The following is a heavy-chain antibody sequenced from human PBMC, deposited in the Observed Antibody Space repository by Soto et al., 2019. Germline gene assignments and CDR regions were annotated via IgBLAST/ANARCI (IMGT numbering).Heavy chain of an antibody. CDR2: ISTSSSNI. CDR1: GFTFSSYS. J-gene: IGHJ3*02. D-gene: IGHD5-18*01. CDR3: ARDWYSNALAPDAFDI. V-gene: IGHV3-48*02. Sequence: EVQLVESGGGLVQPGESLRLSCAASGFTFSSYSLNWVRQAPGKGPEWVSYISTSSSNIYYADSVKGRFTISRDNANNSLYLQMNSLRDGDTAVYYCARDWYSNALAPDAFDIWGQGTMVIVSS.